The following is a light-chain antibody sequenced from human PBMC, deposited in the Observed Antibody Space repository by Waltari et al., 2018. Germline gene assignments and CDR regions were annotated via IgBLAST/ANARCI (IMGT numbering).Light chain of an antibody. Sequence: QSVLTQPPSASGVPGQRVTISCSGSIPNIGINAVSWYQQFPGTAPKLLIYKTNQRPSGVPDRFSGAKSGTSASLAITGLKSEDEADYYCAACDDSLNGQRVFGGGTKLTVL. CDR1: IPNIGINA. J-gene: IGLJ3*02. CDR3: AACDDSLNGQRV. V-gene: IGLV1-44*01. CDR2: KTN.